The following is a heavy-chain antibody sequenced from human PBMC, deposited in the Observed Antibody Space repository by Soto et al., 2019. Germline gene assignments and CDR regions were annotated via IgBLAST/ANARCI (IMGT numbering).Heavy chain of an antibody. CDR3: ARTVGAYEDYYYYYMDV. J-gene: IGHJ6*03. V-gene: IGHV1-69*02. CDR1: GGTFSSYT. Sequence: SVKVSCKASGGTFSSYTISWVRQAPGQGLEWMGRIIPILGIANYAQKFQGRVTITADKSTSTAYMELSSLRSEDTAVYYCARTVGAYEDYYYYYMDVWGKGTTVTVSS. D-gene: IGHD4-17*01. CDR2: IIPILGIA.